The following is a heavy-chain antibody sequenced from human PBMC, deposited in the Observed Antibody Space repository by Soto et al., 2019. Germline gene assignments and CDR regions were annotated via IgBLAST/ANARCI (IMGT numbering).Heavy chain of an antibody. V-gene: IGHV3-7*05. J-gene: IGHJ5*02. D-gene: IGHD6-19*01. CDR3: AGGSGWEAGT. CDR1: EFTFSTYW. CDR2: IKEDGGEK. Sequence: EVQLVESGGGLVQPGGSLRLSCAVSEFTFSTYWTTWARPAPGKGLEWVAKIKEDGGEKYYLEAVRGRFTISRDNAKNSLSLEMNSLRADGTAVYYCAGGSGWEAGTWGQGTVVTVSS.